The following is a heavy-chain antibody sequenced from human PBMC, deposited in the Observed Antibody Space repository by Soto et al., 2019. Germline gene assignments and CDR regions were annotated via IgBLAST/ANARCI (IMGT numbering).Heavy chain of an antibody. Sequence: GGSLRLSCAASGFTFSSYAMGWVRQAPGKGLEWVSAITGSGIGTYYADSVKGRFTISRDNSKNTLYLQMNSLRAEDTAVYYCAYHPAKGTFDIWGQGTMVTV. CDR2: ITGSGIGT. CDR1: GFTFSSYA. CDR3: AYHPAKGTFDI. V-gene: IGHV3-23*01. J-gene: IGHJ3*02. D-gene: IGHD2-2*01.